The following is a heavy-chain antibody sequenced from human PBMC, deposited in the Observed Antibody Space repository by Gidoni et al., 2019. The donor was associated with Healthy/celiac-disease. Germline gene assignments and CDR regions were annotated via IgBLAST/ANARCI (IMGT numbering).Heavy chain of an antibody. Sequence: QVQLVQSGAEVKKPGASVKVSCKASGYPFTSYYMHWVRQAPGQGLEWMGIINPSGGSTSYAQKFQGRVTMTRDTSTSTVYMELSSLRSEDTAVYYCARATNLLVYGMDVWGQGTTVTVSS. V-gene: IGHV1-46*01. CDR1: GYPFTSYY. CDR2: INPSGGST. J-gene: IGHJ6*02. CDR3: ARATNLLVYGMDV. D-gene: IGHD2-15*01.